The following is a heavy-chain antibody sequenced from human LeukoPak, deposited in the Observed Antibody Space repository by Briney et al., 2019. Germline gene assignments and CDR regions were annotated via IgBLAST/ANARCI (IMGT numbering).Heavy chain of an antibody. D-gene: IGHD2-2*01. V-gene: IGHV4-39*01. J-gene: IGHJ5*02. CDR3: ARQGRYCSSTSCFDP. CDR2: LYYSGST. CDR1: GGSISTSTFF. Sequence: SETLSLTCTVSGGSISTSTFFWAWIRQSPGKGLEWIGGLYYSGSTYYNPSLNSRVTMSVDTSKNQLSLKLTSVTAADTAVYYCARQGRYCSSTSCFDPWGQGILVTVSS.